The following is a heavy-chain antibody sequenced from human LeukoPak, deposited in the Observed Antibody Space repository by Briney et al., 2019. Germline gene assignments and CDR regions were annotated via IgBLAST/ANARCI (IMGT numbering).Heavy chain of an antibody. Sequence: PGGSLRLSCAASGFTFGSNWMHWVRQGPGKGLVWVSLINSDGSTTKYADSVRGRFTISRDNAKNTLYLQMNSLRAEDTAVYYCGRYGVVGATPDYWGQGTLVTVSP. CDR3: GRYGVVGATPDY. J-gene: IGHJ4*02. CDR1: GFTFGSNW. CDR2: INSDGSTT. V-gene: IGHV3-74*03. D-gene: IGHD1-26*01.